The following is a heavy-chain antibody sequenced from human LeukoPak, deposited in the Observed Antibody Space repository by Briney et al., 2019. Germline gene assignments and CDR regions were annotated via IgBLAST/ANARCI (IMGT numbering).Heavy chain of an antibody. CDR1: GFTFGSYW. D-gene: IGHD3-10*01. CDR2: IIYDGSED. J-gene: IGHJ4*02. Sequence: GGSLRLSCAAAGFTFGSYWMTWVRQAPGKGLECVANIIYDGSEDHYVDSVKGRFTISRDNAKNSLYLQMNNLRAEDTAVYYCARGRSHAYWGQGTLVTVSS. CDR3: ARGRSHAY. V-gene: IGHV3-7*05.